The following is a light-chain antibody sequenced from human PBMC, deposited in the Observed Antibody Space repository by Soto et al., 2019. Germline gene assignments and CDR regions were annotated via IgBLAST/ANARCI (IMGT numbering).Light chain of an antibody. CDR2: DAS. J-gene: IGKJ4*01. CDR3: QQRGNWPLT. CDR1: QSVSSS. Sequence: EIVLAQSPATLSLSPGERATLSCRASQSVSSSLAWYQQRPGQAPRLLIYDASNRATGIPARFSGSGSGTDFTLTIGTLEPEDFAVYYCQQRGNWPLTFGGGTKVEIK. V-gene: IGKV3-11*01.